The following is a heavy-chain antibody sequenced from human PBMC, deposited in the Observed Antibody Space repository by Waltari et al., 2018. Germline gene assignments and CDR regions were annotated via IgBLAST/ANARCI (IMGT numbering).Heavy chain of an antibody. CDR3: TKANCGGDCPGRNWFDP. CDR1: GFIFTDDW. D-gene: IGHD2-21*02. J-gene: IGHJ5*02. V-gene: IGHV3-15*05. CDR2: IKSESDGGTT. Sequence: EVQLVESGGGLVKPGGSLILPCTASGFIFTDDWMSWVRPAPGKGLELVGRIKSESDGGTTEFVAPVEGRFIISRDDSKSTLYLQMNSLKVEDTAMYYCTKANCGGDCPGRNWFDPWGRGTLVTVSS.